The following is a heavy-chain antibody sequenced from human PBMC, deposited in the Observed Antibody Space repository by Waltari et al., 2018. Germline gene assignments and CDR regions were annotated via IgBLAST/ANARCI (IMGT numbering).Heavy chain of an antibody. V-gene: IGHV4-39*07. CDR3: ARRAGSGSPFDY. Sequence: QLQLQESGPGLVKPSETLSPTCTVSGGSISSSSYYWGWIRQPPGKGLEWIGSIYYSGSTYYNPSLKSRVTISVDTSKNQFSLKLSSVTAADTAVYYCARRAGSGSPFDYWGQGTLVTVSS. D-gene: IGHD1-26*01. CDR1: GGSISSSSYY. J-gene: IGHJ4*02. CDR2: IYYSGST.